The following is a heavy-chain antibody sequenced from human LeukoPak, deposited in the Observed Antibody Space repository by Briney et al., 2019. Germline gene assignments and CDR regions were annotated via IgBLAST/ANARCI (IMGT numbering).Heavy chain of an antibody. CDR3: ARVGFGYSSSWYPDIDAFDI. CDR2: IYYSGST. D-gene: IGHD6-13*01. CDR1: GGSISSYY. V-gene: IGHV4-59*01. J-gene: IGHJ3*02. Sequence: SSETLSLTCTVSGGSISSYYWSWIRQPPGKGLEWIGYIYYSGSTNYNPSLKSRVTISVDTSKNQFSLKLSSVAAADTAVYYCARVGFGYSSSWYPDIDAFDIWGQGTMVTVSS.